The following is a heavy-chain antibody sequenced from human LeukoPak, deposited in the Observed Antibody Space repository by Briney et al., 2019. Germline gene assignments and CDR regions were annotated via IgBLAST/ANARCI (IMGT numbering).Heavy chain of an antibody. Sequence: PSETLSLTCTVSGGSINYYYWMWIRQPPGKGLEWIGYIYYSGGTHYNPSLKSRVIMLVDTSKNQFSLKLTAVTAADTAVYYCARETPGAGHFDYWGQGSLVTVSS. CDR2: IYYSGGT. J-gene: IGHJ4*02. D-gene: IGHD7-27*01. CDR3: ARETPGAGHFDY. CDR1: GGSINYYY. V-gene: IGHV4-59*01.